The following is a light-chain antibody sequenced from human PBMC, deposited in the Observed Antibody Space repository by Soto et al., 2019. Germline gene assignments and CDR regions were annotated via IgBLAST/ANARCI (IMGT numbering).Light chain of an antibody. CDR1: QSVLSSSNSKNY. CDR3: QQYYTTPAIT. J-gene: IGKJ5*01. CDR2: WAS. Sequence: DIVMTQSPDSLAVSLIEKAAINCKSSQSVLSSSNSKNYLACYQQKPGQPPKLLIYWASTRESGVPDRFSGSGSGTDFTLTISSLQAEDVAVYYCQQYYTTPAITFGQGTRLEIK. V-gene: IGKV4-1*01.